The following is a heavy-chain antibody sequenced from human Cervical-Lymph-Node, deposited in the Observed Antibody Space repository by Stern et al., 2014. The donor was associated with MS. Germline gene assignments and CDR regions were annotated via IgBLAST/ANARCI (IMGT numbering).Heavy chain of an antibody. CDR3: AAGRIFGSGYFDL. CDR1: GGSFNTYN. J-gene: IGHJ2*01. CDR2: IIPILNNA. Sequence: QLVQSGAEVKKPGSSVKVSCEASGGSFNTYNFGWVRQAPGQGLEWMGEIIPILNNADYAQTFEDRVTITADESTSTAYMELSSLRPEDTAMYYGAAGRIFGSGYFDLWGRGTLVTVSS. V-gene: IGHV1-69*01. D-gene: IGHD3-3*01.